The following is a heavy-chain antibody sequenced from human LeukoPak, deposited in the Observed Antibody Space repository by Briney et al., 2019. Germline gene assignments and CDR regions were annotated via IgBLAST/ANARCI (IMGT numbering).Heavy chain of an antibody. CDR2: TNHSGST. J-gene: IGHJ3*02. CDR1: GGSFSGYY. V-gene: IGHV4-34*01. D-gene: IGHD6-13*01. CDR3: ARGSSSWYADAFDI. Sequence: SETLSLTCAVYGGSFSGYYWSWIRQPPGKGLEWIGETNHSGSTNYNPSLKSRVTISVDTSKNRFSLKLSSVTAADTAVYYCARGSSSWYADAFDIWGQGTMVTVSS.